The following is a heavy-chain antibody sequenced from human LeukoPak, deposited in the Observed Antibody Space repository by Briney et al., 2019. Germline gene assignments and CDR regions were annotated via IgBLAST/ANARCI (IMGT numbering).Heavy chain of an antibody. Sequence: SGGSLRLSCAASGFTFSNYAMMWVRQAPGKRPEWISSITGSGDGTYYADSVRGRFTISRDNSENTLYLQVNSLRVEDTAVYFCVKGFVHPTYYFDYWGQGTLVSVSS. CDR2: ITGSGDGT. J-gene: IGHJ4*02. D-gene: IGHD3-10*01. CDR1: GFTFSNYA. V-gene: IGHV3-23*01. CDR3: VKGFVHPTYYFDY.